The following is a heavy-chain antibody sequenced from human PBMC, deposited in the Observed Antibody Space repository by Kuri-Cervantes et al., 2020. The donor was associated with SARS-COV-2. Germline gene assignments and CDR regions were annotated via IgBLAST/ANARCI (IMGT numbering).Heavy chain of an antibody. V-gene: IGHV5-10-1*01. CDR2: IGPTDSYT. CDR1: GYTFTSYW. CDR3: ARHRADYHGSGGSIDY. Sequence: KVSCKASGYTFTSYWISWVRQMPGRGLEWMGRIGPTDSYTNYGPSFQGHVTLSVDKSTTTAHLQLTSLQASDTAIYFCARHRADYHGSGGSIDYWGQGAPVTVSS. J-gene: IGHJ4*02. D-gene: IGHD3-10*01.